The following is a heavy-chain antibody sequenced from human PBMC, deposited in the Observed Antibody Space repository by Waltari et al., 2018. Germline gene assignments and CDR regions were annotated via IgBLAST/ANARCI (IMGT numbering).Heavy chain of an antibody. D-gene: IGHD2-15*01. CDR3: ARSGGSSVFHF. J-gene: IGHJ4*02. V-gene: IGHV1-46*01. CDR2: IDPSGGTT. CDR1: GYTFTNYY. Sequence: QVQLVQSGAELKTPGASVQIFCKAFGYTFTNYYLHWVRQAPGQGLEWMGVIDPSGGTTSYTQKFQGRVTMTRDTSTSTVYMELSSLRSEDTAVYFCARSGGSSVFHFWGQGTLVTVSS.